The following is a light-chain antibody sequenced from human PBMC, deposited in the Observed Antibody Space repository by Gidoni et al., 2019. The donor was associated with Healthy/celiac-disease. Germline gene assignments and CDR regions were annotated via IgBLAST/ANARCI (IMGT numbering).Light chain of an antibody. CDR3: SSYTSSSTYV. J-gene: IGLJ1*01. V-gene: IGLV2-14*03. Sequence: QSALTQPASVSGSPGQSITISFTGTSSDVGGYNYVSWYQQHPGTAPKLMIYDVSNRPSGVSNRLSGSKSGNTASMTISGLQAEDEADYYCSSYTSSSTYVFGTGTKVTVL. CDR2: DVS. CDR1: SSDVGGYNY.